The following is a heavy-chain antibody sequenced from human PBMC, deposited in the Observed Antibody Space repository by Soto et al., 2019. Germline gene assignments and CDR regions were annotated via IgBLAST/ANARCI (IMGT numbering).Heavy chain of an antibody. D-gene: IGHD1-26*01. CDR2: IHPSGQPI. CDR3: ARRASR. J-gene: IGHJ3*01. V-gene: IGHV3-48*03. Sequence: EVQLVESGGGLVQPGGSLRLSCAVSGFTFSRSEMYWVRQAPGKGLEWISYIHPSGQPIFYADSVKGRFTISRDNANTSLFLQMNSLRAEDTAVYYCARRASRWGQGTMVTVSS. CDR1: GFTFSRSE.